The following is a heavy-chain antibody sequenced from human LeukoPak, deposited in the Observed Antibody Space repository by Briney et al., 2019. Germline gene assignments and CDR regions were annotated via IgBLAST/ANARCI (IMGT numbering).Heavy chain of an antibody. V-gene: IGHV4-38-2*02. CDR1: GYSISSGYY. CDR2: IYHSGST. Sequence: SETLSLTCTVSGYSISSGYYWGWIRQPPGKGLEWIGSIYHSGSTYYNPSLKSRVTISVDTSKNQFSLKLSSVTAADTAVYYCARGDLEWFYYFDYWGQGTLVTVSS. D-gene: IGHD3-3*01. CDR3: ARGDLEWFYYFDY. J-gene: IGHJ4*02.